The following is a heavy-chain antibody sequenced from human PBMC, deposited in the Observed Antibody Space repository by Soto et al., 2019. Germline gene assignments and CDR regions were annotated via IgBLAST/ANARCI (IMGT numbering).Heavy chain of an antibody. CDR1: GGTFSSYA. D-gene: IGHD5-18*01. J-gene: IGHJ6*02. CDR3: ARDLRGAMVTYGMDV. V-gene: IGHV1-69*13. CDR2: IIPIFGTA. Sequence: GASVKVSCKASGGTFSSYAISWVRQAPGQGLEWMGGIIPIFGTANYAQKFQGRVTITADESTSTAYMELSSLRSEDTAVYYCARDLRGAMVTYGMDVWGQGTTVTVSS.